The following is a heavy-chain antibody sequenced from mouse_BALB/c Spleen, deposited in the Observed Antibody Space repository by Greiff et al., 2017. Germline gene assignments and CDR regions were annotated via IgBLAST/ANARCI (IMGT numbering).Heavy chain of an antibody. CDR1: GFSLTSYG. D-gene: IGHD2-4*01. Sequence: QVQLKESGPGLVAPSQSLSITCTVSGFSLTSYGVHWVRQPPGKGLEWLGVIWAGGSTNYNSALMSRLSISKDNSKSQVFLKMNSLQTDDTAMYYCARDDYDRAYWGQGTLVTVSA. CDR3: ARDDYDRAY. V-gene: IGHV2-9*02. J-gene: IGHJ3*01. CDR2: IWAGGST.